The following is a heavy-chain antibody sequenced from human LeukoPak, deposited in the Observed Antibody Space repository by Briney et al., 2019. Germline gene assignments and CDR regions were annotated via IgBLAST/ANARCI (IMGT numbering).Heavy chain of an antibody. V-gene: IGHV3-64D*08. J-gene: IGHJ1*01. Sequence: GGSLRLSCSAAGFTFSSHAMHWVRQAPGKGLEYVSTINDDGSLTYYADSVKGRFTISRDNSTNTVYLQMNNLRPDDSAVYHCLKGGWATIGPPKDWGQGTQVSVSS. D-gene: IGHD5-24*01. CDR2: INDDGSLT. CDR3: LKGGWATIGPPKD. CDR1: GFTFSSHA.